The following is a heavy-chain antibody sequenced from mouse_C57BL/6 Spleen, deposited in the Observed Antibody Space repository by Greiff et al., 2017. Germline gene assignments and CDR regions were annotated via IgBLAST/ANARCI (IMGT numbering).Heavy chain of an antibody. CDR2: IHPNSGST. Sequence: QVQLQQPGAELVKPGASVKLSCKASGYTFTSYWMHWVKQRPGQGLEWIGMIHPNSGSTNYNEKFKSKATLTVDKSSSTAYMQLSSLTSEDSAVCYCSSESGCRRSHDGNPYAMDYWGQGTSVTVSS. J-gene: IGHJ4*01. CDR3: SSESGCRRSHDGNPYAMDY. CDR1: GYTFTSYW. V-gene: IGHV1-64*01. D-gene: IGHD2-12*01.